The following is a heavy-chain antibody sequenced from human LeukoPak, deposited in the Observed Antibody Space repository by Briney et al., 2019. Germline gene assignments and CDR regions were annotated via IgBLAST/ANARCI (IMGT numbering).Heavy chain of an antibody. Sequence: QPGGSLRLSCAASGFTFSSYAMSWVRQAPGKGLEWVSAISGSGGSTYYADSVKGRFTISRDNAKNSLYLQMNSLRAEDTAVYYCARAPAAVIGELFPSAYYFDYWGQGTLVTVSS. CDR3: ARAPAAVIGELFPSAYYFDY. CDR2: ISGSGGST. CDR1: GFTFSSYA. V-gene: IGHV3-23*01. J-gene: IGHJ4*02. D-gene: IGHD3-10*01.